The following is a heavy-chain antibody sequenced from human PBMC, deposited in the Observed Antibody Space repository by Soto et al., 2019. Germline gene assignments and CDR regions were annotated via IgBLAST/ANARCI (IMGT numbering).Heavy chain of an antibody. V-gene: IGHV4-31*03. Sequence: QVQLQESGPGLVKTSQTLSLTCTVSGASTGSGGYYWSWIRQHPGKGLEWIGYIYYTGSTYYSPSLKSRASIAVDTSKTEFSLKLESLTAAATACYYCAIADYGDRGMAFDSWGQGTLVTVSS. D-gene: IGHD4-17*01. CDR2: IYYTGST. CDR3: AIADYGDRGMAFDS. CDR1: GASTGSGGYY. J-gene: IGHJ4*02.